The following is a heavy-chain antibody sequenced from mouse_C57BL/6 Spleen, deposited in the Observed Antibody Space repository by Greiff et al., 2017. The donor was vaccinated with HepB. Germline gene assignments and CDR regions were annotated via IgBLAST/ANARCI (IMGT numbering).Heavy chain of an antibody. CDR1: GYTFTDYN. J-gene: IGHJ4*01. CDR3: ATAQAHYYSMDY. Sequence: EVQLQQSGPELVKPGASVKIPCKASGYTFTDYNMDWVKQSHGKSLEWIGDINPNNGGTIYNQKFKGKATLTVDKSSSTAYMELRSLTSEDTAVYYCATAQAHYYSMDYWGQGTSVTVSS. V-gene: IGHV1-18*01. CDR2: INPNNGGT. D-gene: IGHD3-2*02.